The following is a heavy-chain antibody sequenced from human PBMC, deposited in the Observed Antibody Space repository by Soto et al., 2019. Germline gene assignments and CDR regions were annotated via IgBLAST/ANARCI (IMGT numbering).Heavy chain of an antibody. Sequence: KLSETLSLTCTVSGGSISSGGYYWSWIRQHPGKGLEWIGYIYYSGSTYYNPSLKSRVTISVDTSKNQFSLKLSSVTAADTAVYYCACGFGEFFDYWGQGTLVTVSS. CDR2: IYYSGST. J-gene: IGHJ4*02. D-gene: IGHD3-10*01. CDR3: ACGFGEFFDY. CDR1: GGSISSGGYY. V-gene: IGHV4-31*03.